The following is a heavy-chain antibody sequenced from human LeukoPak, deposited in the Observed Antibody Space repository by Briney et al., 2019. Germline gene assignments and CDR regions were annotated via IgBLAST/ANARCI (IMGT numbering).Heavy chain of an antibody. CDR1: GFIFSNYA. J-gene: IGHJ4*02. V-gene: IGHV3-64*01. CDR3: AKGSGNGYGSGPFDY. Sequence: GGSLRLSCAASGFIFSNYAMHWVRQAPGKGLEYVSAISSNGGSTYYANSVKGRFTISRDNSKNTLYLQMGSLRAEDMAVYYCAKGSGNGYGSGPFDYWGQGTLVTVSS. D-gene: IGHD3-10*01. CDR2: ISSNGGST.